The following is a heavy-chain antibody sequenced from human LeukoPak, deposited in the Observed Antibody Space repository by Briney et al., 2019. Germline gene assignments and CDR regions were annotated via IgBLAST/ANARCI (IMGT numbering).Heavy chain of an antibody. CDR3: ARDPLVPAARRYFDL. CDR1: GGSFSGYY. J-gene: IGHJ2*01. CDR2: INHSGST. Sequence: SETLSLTCAVYGGSFSGYYWSWIRQPPGKGLEWIGEINHSGSTNYNPSLKSRVTISVDTSKNQFSLKLSSVTAADTAVYYCARDPLVPAARRYFDLWGRGTLVTVSS. V-gene: IGHV4-34*01. D-gene: IGHD2-2*01.